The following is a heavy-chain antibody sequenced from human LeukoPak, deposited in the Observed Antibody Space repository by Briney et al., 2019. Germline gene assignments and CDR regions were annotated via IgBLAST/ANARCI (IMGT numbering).Heavy chain of an antibody. CDR1: GGSISSGGYY. J-gene: IGHJ4*02. CDR2: IYHSGST. Sequence: SETLSLTCAVSGGSISSGGYYWSWIRQPPGKGLEWIGYIYHSGSTYYNPSLKSRVTISVDRSKNQFSLKLSSVTAADTAVYYCARFRHELLPRNYFDYWGQGTLVTVSS. CDR3: ARFRHELLPRNYFDY. V-gene: IGHV4-30-2*01. D-gene: IGHD2-15*01.